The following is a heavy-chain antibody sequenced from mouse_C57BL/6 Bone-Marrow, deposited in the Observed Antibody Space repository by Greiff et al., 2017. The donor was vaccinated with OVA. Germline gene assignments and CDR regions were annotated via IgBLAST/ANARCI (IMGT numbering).Heavy chain of an antibody. Sequence: VQLQQSGTELVKPGASVKLSCKASGYTFTSYWMHWVKQRPGQGLEWIGNINPSNGGTNYNEKFKSKVTLTVDKSSSTAYMQLSSLTSEDSAVYYCARGSGYVHYYAMDYWGQGTSVTVSS. CDR1: GYTFTSYW. CDR2: INPSNGGT. J-gene: IGHJ4*01. D-gene: IGHD3-2*02. V-gene: IGHV1-53*01. CDR3: ARGSGYVHYYAMDY.